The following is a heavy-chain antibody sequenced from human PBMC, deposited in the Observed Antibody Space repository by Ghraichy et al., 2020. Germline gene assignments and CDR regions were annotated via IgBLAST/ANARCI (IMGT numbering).Heavy chain of an antibody. J-gene: IGHJ4*02. D-gene: IGHD3-3*01. V-gene: IGHV3-74*01. CDR1: GFTFDSYW. CDR3: SRVNFDYGFWSGYYPLHF. CDR2: INTDGTST. Sequence: GGSLRLSCAASGFTFDSYWMHWVRQAPGKGLLWVSRINTDGTSTYYADSVKGRFTISRDNTKNTLYLQMNSLRAEDTAIYYCSRVNFDYGFWSGYYPLHFWGQGTLVTVSS.